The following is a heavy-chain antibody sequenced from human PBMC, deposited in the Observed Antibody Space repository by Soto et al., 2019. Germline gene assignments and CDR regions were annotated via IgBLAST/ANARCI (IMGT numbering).Heavy chain of an antibody. J-gene: IGHJ4*02. CDR2: ISGSGGST. Sequence: EVQLLESGGGLVQPGGSLRLSCAASGFTFSSYAMRWVRQAPGKGLELVSAISGSGGSTYYADSVKGRFTISRHNSRKTLYPQVICLSAGHRAVYYCAERGRGRDFDYLGQGSMVTVSS. CDR1: GFTFSSYA. CDR3: AERGRGRDFDY. D-gene: IGHD3-16*01. V-gene: IGHV3-23*01.